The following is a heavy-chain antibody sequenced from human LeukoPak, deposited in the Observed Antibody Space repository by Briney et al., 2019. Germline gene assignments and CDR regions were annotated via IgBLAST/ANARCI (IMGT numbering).Heavy chain of an antibody. CDR1: GGSFSGYY. CDR2: INHSGST. V-gene: IGHV4-34*01. Sequence: SETLSLTCAVYGGSFSGYYWSWIRQPPGKGLEWIGEINHSGSTNYNPSLKSRVTISVDTSKNQFSLKLSSVTAADTAVYYCARGGGYIYGYYFDYWGQGTLVTVSS. CDR3: ARGGGYIYGYYFDY. D-gene: IGHD5-18*01. J-gene: IGHJ4*02.